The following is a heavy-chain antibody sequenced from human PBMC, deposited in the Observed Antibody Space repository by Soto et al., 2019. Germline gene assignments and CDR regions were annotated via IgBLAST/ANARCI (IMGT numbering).Heavy chain of an antibody. CDR1: GFTFGSYV. V-gene: IGHV3-23*01. Sequence: EAHLLESGGGLVQPGGSLELSCAASGFTFGSYVMSWIRQAPGKGLECVSVITAGATYYADSVKGRFTISRDNSKNTLYLQMNSLRAEDTALYYCAKLSVAGCSGGRCPWDYWGQGALVAVSS. D-gene: IGHD2-15*01. J-gene: IGHJ4*02. CDR3: AKLSVAGCSGGRCPWDY. CDR2: ITAGAT.